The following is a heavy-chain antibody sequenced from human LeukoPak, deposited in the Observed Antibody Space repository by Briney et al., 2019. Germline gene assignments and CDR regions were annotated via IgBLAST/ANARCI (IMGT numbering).Heavy chain of an antibody. D-gene: IGHD3-10*01. J-gene: IGHJ4*02. CDR2: ISSGSNTI. CDR1: GFTFNNYE. V-gene: IGHV3-48*03. Sequence: PGGSLRLSCAPSGFTFNNYEMNWVRQAPGKGLEWVSYISSGSNTIYYADSVKGRFTISRDNAKNSLYLQMNSLRVEDTSVYYCARVRGVLAGHSDYWGQGTLVTVSS. CDR3: ARVRGVLAGHSDY.